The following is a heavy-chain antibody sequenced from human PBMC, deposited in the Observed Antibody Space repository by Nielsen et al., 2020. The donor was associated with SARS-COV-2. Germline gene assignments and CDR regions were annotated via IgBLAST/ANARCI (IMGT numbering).Heavy chain of an antibody. CDR3: TTGGITMVRGVMQY. CDR1: GFTFSNPW. Sequence: GASLTLSCAASGFTFSNPWMNWVRQAPGKGLEWVGRIKTKVDGGTTDYAGPVKGRFTISRDDSKNTLYLQMNSLKTEDTAVYYCTTGGITMVRGVMQYWGQGTLVTVSP. V-gene: IGHV3-15*01. D-gene: IGHD3-10*01. CDR2: IKTKVDGGTT. J-gene: IGHJ1*01.